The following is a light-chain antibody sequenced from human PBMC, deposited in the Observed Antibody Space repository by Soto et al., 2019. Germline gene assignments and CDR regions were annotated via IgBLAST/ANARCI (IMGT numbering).Light chain of an antibody. J-gene: IGKJ4*01. CDR2: DAS. V-gene: IGKV3-11*01. CDR1: QNVGSY. Sequence: EIVLTQSPATLSLSPGERATLSCRASQNVGSYLAWYQQKPGQAPRLLIYDASNRATGIPARFSGSGSGTYFTLTITSLEPEDFAVYYCQQRGHWPLTFGGGTKLEIK. CDR3: QQRGHWPLT.